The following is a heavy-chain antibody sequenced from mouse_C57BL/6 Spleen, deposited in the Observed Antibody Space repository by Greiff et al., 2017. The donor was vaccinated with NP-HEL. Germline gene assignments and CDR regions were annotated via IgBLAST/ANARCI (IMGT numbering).Heavy chain of an antibody. J-gene: IGHJ2*01. Sequence: QVQLQHSGAELVKPGESVTLSCKASGYTFPAYTIHWVKQRSGQGLDCIGWFYPGIGSLKDNENFKDKSTLTADKASSTVYMELSRLTSEDSAVYVCARHEVSYGSRGYFDYWGQGTTLTVSS. V-gene: IGHV1-62-2*01. CDR2: FYPGIGSL. CDR3: ARHEVSYGSRGYFDY. D-gene: IGHD1-1*01. CDR1: GYTFPAYT.